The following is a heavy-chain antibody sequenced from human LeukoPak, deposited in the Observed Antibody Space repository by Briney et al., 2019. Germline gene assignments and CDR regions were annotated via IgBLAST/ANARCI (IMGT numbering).Heavy chain of an antibody. CDR3: ARGDRAVAGAWGWFDP. V-gene: IGHV4-4*07. J-gene: IGHJ5*02. CDR2: IYTTGST. Sequence: SETLSLTCTVSGGSISSFYWSWIRQSAGKGLEWIGRIYTTGSTNYNPSLKTRVTMSVDTSKNQFSLKLTSVTAADTAVYYCARGDRAVAGAWGWFDPWSQGTLVTVSS. CDR1: GGSISSFY. D-gene: IGHD6-19*01.